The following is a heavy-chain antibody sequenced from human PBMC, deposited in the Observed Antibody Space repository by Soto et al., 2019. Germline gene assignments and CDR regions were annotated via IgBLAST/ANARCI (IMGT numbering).Heavy chain of an antibody. J-gene: IGHJ4*02. V-gene: IGHV1-2*06. CDR1: GYIFTDDH. Sequence: ASVQVSCKTSGYIFTDDHVHWVRQAPGQGLEWMGRISPRNGDTHYAQKFQDRVTMTRDTSTSTVYMEMKTLRSDDTAIFFCARNKLTSGIDYFDSWGQGTLVTVSS. CDR3: ARNKLTSGIDYFDS. CDR2: ISPRNGDT. D-gene: IGHD5-12*01.